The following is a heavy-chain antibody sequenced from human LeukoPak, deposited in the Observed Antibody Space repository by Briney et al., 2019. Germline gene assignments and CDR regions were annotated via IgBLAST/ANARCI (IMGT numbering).Heavy chain of an antibody. CDR1: GFTFSSYV. CDR2: LIGTGAST. D-gene: IGHD6-19*01. J-gene: IGHJ5*02. Sequence: GGSLRLSCTASGFTFSSYVINWVRQAPGKGLEWVSGLIGTGASTYYADSVKGRFIIFRDNSKQTLYLQMNSLRAEDPAVYYCAKDSGNSSGWSSWGQGTLVTVSS. V-gene: IGHV3-23*01. CDR3: AKDSGNSSGWSS.